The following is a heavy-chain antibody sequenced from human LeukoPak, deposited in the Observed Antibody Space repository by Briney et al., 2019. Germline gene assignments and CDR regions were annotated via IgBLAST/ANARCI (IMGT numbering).Heavy chain of an antibody. CDR1: GESFGGYY. CDR2: INHSGTT. D-gene: IGHD6-6*01. CDR3: ARTPSIAARPFDY. V-gene: IGHV4-34*01. Sequence: PSETLSLTCAVYGESFGGYYWSWIRQPPGKGLEWIGEINHSGTTNYNPSLESRVTISVVTSNSQFSLKLSSVTAADTAVYYCARTPSIAARPFDYWGQGTLVTVSS. J-gene: IGHJ4*02.